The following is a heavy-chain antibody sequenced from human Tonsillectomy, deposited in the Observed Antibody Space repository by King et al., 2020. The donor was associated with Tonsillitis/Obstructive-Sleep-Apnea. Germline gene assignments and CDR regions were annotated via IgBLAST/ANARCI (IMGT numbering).Heavy chain of an antibody. J-gene: IGHJ3*02. CDR1: GFTFSSYE. CDR3: ARDRRYAFDI. CDR2: ISSSGSTI. V-gene: IGHV3-48*03. Sequence: VQLVESGGGLVQPGGSLRLSCAASGFTFSSYEMNWVRQAPGKGLEWVSYISSSGSTINYADSVKGRFTISRDNAKNSLYLQMNSLRAEDTAVYYCARDRRYAFDIWGQGTMVTVSS.